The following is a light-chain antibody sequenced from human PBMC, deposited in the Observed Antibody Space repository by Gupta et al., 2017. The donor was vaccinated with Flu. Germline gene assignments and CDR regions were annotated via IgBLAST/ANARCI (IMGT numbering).Light chain of an antibody. CDR2: DAS. V-gene: IGKV3-11*01. CDR1: QSVSTY. J-gene: IGKJ4*01. Sequence: IVLTQSPATLSLSLGERATLSCRASQSVSTYLAWYQQKHGRPPRLLIDDASNGTTVIPAMCSGSGAGKECTPTISRLQHEYVAFYYWQQSNYRPLTFGQGTKVEIK. CDR3: QQSNYRPLT.